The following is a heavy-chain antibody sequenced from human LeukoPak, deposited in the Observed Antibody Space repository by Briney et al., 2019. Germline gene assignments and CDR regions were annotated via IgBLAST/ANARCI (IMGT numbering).Heavy chain of an antibody. CDR1: GFTFSSYS. CDR3: ARVDSSGYDWYFDL. Sequence: GGSLSLSCAASGFTFSSYSMNWVRQAPGKGLEWVSSISSSSSYIYYADSVKGRFTISRDNAKNSLYLQMNSLRAEDTAVYYCARVDSSGYDWYFDLWGRGTLLSVSS. J-gene: IGHJ2*01. V-gene: IGHV3-21*06. CDR2: ISSSSSYI. D-gene: IGHD3-22*01.